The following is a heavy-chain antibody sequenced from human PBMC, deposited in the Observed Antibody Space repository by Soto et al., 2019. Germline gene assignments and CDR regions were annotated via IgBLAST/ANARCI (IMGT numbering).Heavy chain of an antibody. J-gene: IGHJ4*02. CDR1: GYTFTSYG. CDR3: AFLPGIAVAGSFDY. V-gene: IGHV1-18*01. CDR2: ISAYNGNT. D-gene: IGHD6-19*01. Sequence: ASVKVSCKASGYTFTSYGISWVRQAPGQGLEWMGWISAYNGNTNYAQKLQGRVTMTTATSTSTAYMELRSLRSDDTAVYYCAFLPGIAVAGSFDYRGQGLLVTLSS.